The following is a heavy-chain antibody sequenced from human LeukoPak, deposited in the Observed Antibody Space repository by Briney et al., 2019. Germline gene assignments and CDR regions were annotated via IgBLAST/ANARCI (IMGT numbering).Heavy chain of an antibody. CDR1: GFTFSRHG. V-gene: IGHV3-30*03. D-gene: IGHD3-3*01. J-gene: IGHJ4*02. Sequence: GGSLRLSCAPSGFTFSRHGMHWVRQAPGKGLEWVAIISSDGSRKYYAHSVEGRFTISRDNSKNTLYLQMDSLRAEDTAVYYCARDRAWNYFDYWGQGTLVTVSS. CDR2: ISSDGSRK. CDR3: ARDRAWNYFDY.